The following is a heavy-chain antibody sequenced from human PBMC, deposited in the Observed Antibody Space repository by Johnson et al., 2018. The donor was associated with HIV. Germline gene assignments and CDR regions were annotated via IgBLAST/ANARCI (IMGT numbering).Heavy chain of an antibody. J-gene: IGHJ3*02. V-gene: IGHV3-20*04. CDR1: GFTFDDYG. CDR2: INWTGGST. CDR3: ARDQGYNGFEPDAFDI. Sequence: VQLVESGGGVVRPGGSLRLSCAASGFTFDDYGMSWVRQAPGTGLEWVSGINWTGGSTGYADAVKGRFTISSDNAKNSLYLQMNSLRAEDTAVYFCARDQGYNGFEPDAFDIWGRGTMVTVSS. D-gene: IGHD5-12*01.